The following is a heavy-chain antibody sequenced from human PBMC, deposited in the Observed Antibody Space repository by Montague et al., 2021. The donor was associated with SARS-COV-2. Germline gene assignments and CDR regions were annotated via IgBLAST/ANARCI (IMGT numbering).Heavy chain of an antibody. CDR1: GGSISSYY. D-gene: IGHD3-3*01. Sequence: SETLSLTCTVSGGSISSYYWSWIRQPPGKGLEWIGYINYSGSTNYNPSLKSRVTISVDTSKNQFSLKLSSVTAADTAVYYCARQRPYQLPITMFVVVGVDSFDTWGQGTLVTVSS. CDR2: INYSGST. CDR3: ARQRPYQLPITMFVVVGVDSFDT. J-gene: IGHJ5*02. V-gene: IGHV4-59*08.